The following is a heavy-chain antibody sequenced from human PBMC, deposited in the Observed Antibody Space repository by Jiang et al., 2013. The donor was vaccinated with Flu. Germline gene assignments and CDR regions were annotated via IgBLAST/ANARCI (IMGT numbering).Heavy chain of an antibody. CDR1: GLSFGNYA. CDR2: ISGFGFGT. J-gene: IGHJ5*02. V-gene: IGHV3-23*04. CDR3: AKGGHYSPFDA. Sequence: VQLVESGGGLVQPGGSLRLSCAASGLSFGNYAMTWVRQAPGKGLEWISTISGFGFGTFYTDSVKGRFTISRDNSKNMVYLQLNSLRTDDTAIYYCAKGGHYSPFDAWGQGTLLTVSS. D-gene: IGHD4-11*01.